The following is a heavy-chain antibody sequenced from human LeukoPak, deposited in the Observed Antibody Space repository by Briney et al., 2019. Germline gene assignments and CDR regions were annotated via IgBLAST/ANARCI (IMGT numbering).Heavy chain of an antibody. Sequence: GGSLRLSCAASGFTFTTYWTGWVRQAPGKGLEWVASIKQDGSEKYYVDSVKGRFTISRDSAENTVYLQMKSLKGEDTAFYYCARPLLYYYGSETYFWFDLWGQGTLVTVSS. CDR2: IKQDGSEK. D-gene: IGHD3-10*01. V-gene: IGHV3-7*01. CDR1: GFTFTTYW. CDR3: ARPLLYYYGSETYFWFDL. J-gene: IGHJ5*02.